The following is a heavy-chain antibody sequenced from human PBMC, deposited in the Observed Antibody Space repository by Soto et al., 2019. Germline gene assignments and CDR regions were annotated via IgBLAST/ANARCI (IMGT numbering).Heavy chain of an antibody. D-gene: IGHD4-17*01. Sequence: ASVKVSCKASGYTFTSYDINWVRQATGQGLEWMGWMNPNSGNTGYAQKFQGRVTMTRNTSISTAYMELSSLRSEDTAVYYCARALYYGEYVNDYYDFKAFWGKGTTVTGSS. CDR1: GYTFTSYD. V-gene: IGHV1-8*01. CDR3: ARALYYGEYVNDYYDFKAF. J-gene: IGHJ6*03. CDR2: MNPNSGNT.